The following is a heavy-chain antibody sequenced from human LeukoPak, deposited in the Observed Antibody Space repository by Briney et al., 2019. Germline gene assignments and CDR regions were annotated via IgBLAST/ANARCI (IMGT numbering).Heavy chain of an antibody. CDR2: ISSSGSTI. J-gene: IGHJ4*02. Sequence: GGSLRLSCAASGFTFSSYAMHWVRQAPGKGLEWVSYISSSGSTIYYADSVKGRFTISRDNAKNSLYLQMNSLRAEDTAVYYCARDRGITMVRGVVHLFDYWGQGTLVTVSS. D-gene: IGHD3-10*01. CDR3: ARDRGITMVRGVVHLFDY. V-gene: IGHV3-48*04. CDR1: GFTFSSYA.